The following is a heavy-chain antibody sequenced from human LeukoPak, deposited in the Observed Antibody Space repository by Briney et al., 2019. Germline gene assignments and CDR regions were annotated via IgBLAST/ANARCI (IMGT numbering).Heavy chain of an antibody. V-gene: IGHV3-20*04. CDR1: GFSFDNHG. Sequence: PGGSLRLSCATSGFSFDNHGMHWVRQAPGKGLEWVSGINWNGGSTGYADSVKGRFTISRDNAKNSLYLQMNSLRAEDTALYYCARGDILTGYPNWFDPWGQGTLVTVSS. D-gene: IGHD3-9*01. CDR3: ARGDILTGYPNWFDP. CDR2: INWNGGST. J-gene: IGHJ5*02.